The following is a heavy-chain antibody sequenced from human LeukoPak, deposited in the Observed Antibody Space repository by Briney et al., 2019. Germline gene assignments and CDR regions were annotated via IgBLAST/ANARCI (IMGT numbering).Heavy chain of an antibody. CDR3: ARANYYGSGKKDLDY. CDR2: MNPNSGNT. CDR1: GYTFTTYD. D-gene: IGHD3-10*01. V-gene: IGHV1-8*01. Sequence: ASVKVSCKASGYTFTTYDINWVRQATGQGLEWMGWMNPNSGNTGYEQKFQGRVTMTRNTSMSTAYMELNSLRSEDTAVYYCARANYYGSGKKDLDYWGQGTLVTVSS. J-gene: IGHJ4*02.